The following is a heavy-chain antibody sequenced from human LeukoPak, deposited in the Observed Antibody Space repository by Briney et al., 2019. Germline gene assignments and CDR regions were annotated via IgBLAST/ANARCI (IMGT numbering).Heavy chain of an antibody. D-gene: IGHD3-10*01. CDR3: ARDRREVLWFGEHQRLFDY. CDR2: ISFDGSNK. V-gene: IGHV3-30*04. J-gene: IGHJ4*02. CDR1: GFTFSSYA. Sequence: GGSLRLSCAASGFTFSSYAMHWVRQAPGKGLEWVAVISFDGSNKYYADSVKGRFTISRDNSKNTLYLQMNSLRAEDTAVYYCARDRREVLWFGEHQRLFDYWGQGTLVTVSS.